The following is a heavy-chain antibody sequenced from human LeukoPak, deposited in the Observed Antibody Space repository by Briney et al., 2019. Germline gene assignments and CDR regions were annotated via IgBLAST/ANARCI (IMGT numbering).Heavy chain of an antibody. Sequence: GASVKVSCKASGYTFTSYGISWVRQAPGQGLEWMGWISAYNGNTNYAQKLQGRVTMTTDTSTSTAYMELRSLRSDDTAVYYCARDLKLSTVVSYFDYWGQGTLVTVSS. CDR1: GYTFTSYG. D-gene: IGHD4-23*01. CDR3: ARDLKLSTVVSYFDY. J-gene: IGHJ4*02. V-gene: IGHV1-18*01. CDR2: ISAYNGNT.